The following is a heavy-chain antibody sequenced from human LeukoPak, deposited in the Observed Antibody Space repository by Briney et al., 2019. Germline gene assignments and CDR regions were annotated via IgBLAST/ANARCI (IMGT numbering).Heavy chain of an antibody. Sequence: SETLSLTCAVSGGSISSTSYYWGWIRQPPGRGLEWIGNIYYSGITYYNPSLKSRVTISLDTSKNQFSLKLSSVTAADTAVYYCARGGNYDFWSGYFYYFDYWGQGTLVTVSS. CDR1: GGSISSTSYY. V-gene: IGHV4-39*07. J-gene: IGHJ4*02. CDR3: ARGGNYDFWSGYFYYFDY. CDR2: IYYSGIT. D-gene: IGHD3-3*01.